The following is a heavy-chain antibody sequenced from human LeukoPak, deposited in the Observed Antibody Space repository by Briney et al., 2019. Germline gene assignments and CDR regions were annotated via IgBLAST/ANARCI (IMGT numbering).Heavy chain of an antibody. V-gene: IGHV1-69*04. Sequence: ASVKVSCKASGGTFSSYAISWVRQAPGQGLEWMGRIISILGIANYAQKFQGRVTITADKSTSTAYMELSSLRSEDTAVYYCARDPELRGYFDYWGQGTLVTVSS. CDR3: ARDPELRGYFDY. J-gene: IGHJ4*02. CDR2: IISILGIA. D-gene: IGHD1-7*01. CDR1: GGTFSSYA.